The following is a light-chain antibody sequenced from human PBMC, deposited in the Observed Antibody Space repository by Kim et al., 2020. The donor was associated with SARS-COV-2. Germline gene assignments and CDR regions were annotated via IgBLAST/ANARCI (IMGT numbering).Light chain of an antibody. V-gene: IGKV3-20*01. Sequence: SPGEGATLPGRASQTGGSNYRAWYQHKPGRAPRLLISGASRRATGTPDRFSGSGSGTDFTLTISRLEPEDCAVYYCQQYGNSPFTFGPGTKVDIK. CDR1: QTGGSNY. CDR3: QQYGNSPFT. CDR2: GAS. J-gene: IGKJ3*01.